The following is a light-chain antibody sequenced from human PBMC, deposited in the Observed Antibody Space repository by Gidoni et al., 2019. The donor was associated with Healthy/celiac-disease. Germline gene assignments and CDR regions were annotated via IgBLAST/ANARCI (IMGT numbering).Light chain of an antibody. V-gene: IGKV1-9*01. CDR2: AAS. Sequence: IQLTQTPSFLSASVGDRVNITCRASQGISSYLAWYQQKPGKAPKLLIYAASTLQSGVPSRFSGSGSGTEFTLTISSLQPEDFSTYYCQQLNSYPRATFGPXTKVEIK. CDR1: QGISSY. CDR3: QQLNSYPRAT. J-gene: IGKJ3*01.